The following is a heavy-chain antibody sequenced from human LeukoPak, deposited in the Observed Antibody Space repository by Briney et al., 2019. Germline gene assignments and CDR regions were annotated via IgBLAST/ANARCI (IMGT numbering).Heavy chain of an antibody. CDR3: ARDTHYYGSGSPAFDF. D-gene: IGHD3-10*01. CDR1: EFSFRSYS. CDR2: ISFSSGTI. Sequence: GGSLRLSCEASEFSFRSYSMNWVRQAPGKGLEWISYISFSSGTIHYADSVKGRFTISRDNAKNSLYLQMNSLKAEDTALYYCARDTHYYGSGSPAFDFWGRGTMVTVSS. J-gene: IGHJ3*01. V-gene: IGHV3-48*01.